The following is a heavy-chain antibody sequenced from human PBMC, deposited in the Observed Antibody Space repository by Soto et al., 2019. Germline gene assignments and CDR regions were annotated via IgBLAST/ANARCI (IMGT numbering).Heavy chain of an antibody. CDR3: ARDRITIFGVVIYYFSY. J-gene: IGHJ4*02. CDR1: WYTFTSFA. V-gene: IGHV1-3*01. CDR2: INAGNGNT. D-gene: IGHD3-3*01. Sequence: GASVKGSCKASWYTFTSFANQLVRQAPGQRLEWMGWINAGNGNTKYSQKFQGRVTITRDTSASTAYMELSSLRSEDTAVYYCARDRITIFGVVIYYFSYWGQGTLVTVSS.